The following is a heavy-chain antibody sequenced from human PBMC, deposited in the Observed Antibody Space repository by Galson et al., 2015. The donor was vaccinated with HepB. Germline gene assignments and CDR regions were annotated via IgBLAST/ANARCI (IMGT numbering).Heavy chain of an antibody. CDR2: IIPIFGTA. CDR3: AREGQGSITVLPRHYYYGMDV. CDR1: GGTFSSYA. D-gene: IGHD4-17*01. V-gene: IGHV1-69*13. J-gene: IGHJ6*02. Sequence: SVKVSCKASGGTFSSYAISWVRQAPGQGLEWMGGIIPIFGTANYAQKFQGRVTITADESTSTAYMELSSLRSEDTAVYYCAREGQGSITVLPRHYYYGMDVWGQGTTVTVSS.